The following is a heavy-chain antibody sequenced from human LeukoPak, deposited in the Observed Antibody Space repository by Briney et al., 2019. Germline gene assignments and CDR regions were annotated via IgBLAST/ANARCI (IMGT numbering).Heavy chain of an antibody. CDR3: ARVLGIAVAVYFDY. D-gene: IGHD6-19*01. CDR2: ISGSGGST. CDR1: GFTFSSYA. Sequence: QPGGSLRLSCAASGFTFSSYAMSWVRQAPGKGLEWVSAISGSGGSTYYADSVKGRFIISRDNSKNTLYLQMNSLRAEDTAVYYCARVLGIAVAVYFDYWGQGTPVTVSS. V-gene: IGHV3-23*01. J-gene: IGHJ4*02.